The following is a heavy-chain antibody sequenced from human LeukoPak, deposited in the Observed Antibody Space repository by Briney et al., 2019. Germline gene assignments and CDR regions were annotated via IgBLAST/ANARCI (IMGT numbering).Heavy chain of an antibody. J-gene: IGHJ4*02. D-gene: IGHD4-17*01. CDR1: GGSISSSNW. CDR3: ASYNYGDYKFDY. V-gene: IGHV4-4*02. Sequence: SETLSLTCAVSGGSISSSNWWSWVRQPPGKGLEWIGEIYHSGSTNYNPSLKSRVTISVDKSRNQFSLKLSSVTAADTAVYYCASYNYGDYKFDYWGQGTLVTVSS. CDR2: IYHSGST.